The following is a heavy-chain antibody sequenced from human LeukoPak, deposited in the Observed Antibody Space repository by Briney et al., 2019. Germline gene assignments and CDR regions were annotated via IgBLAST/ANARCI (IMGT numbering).Heavy chain of an antibody. J-gene: IGHJ4*02. Sequence: GASVKVSCKASGYTFTSYAMNWVRQAPGQGLEWLVWINTNTGNPTYAQGFTGRFVFSLDTSVSTAYLQISSLKAEDTAVYYCARGPGRGYYGKIDYWGQGTLVTVSS. D-gene: IGHD3-3*01. CDR2: INTNTGNP. CDR1: GYTFTSYA. V-gene: IGHV7-4-1*02. CDR3: ARGPGRGYYGKIDY.